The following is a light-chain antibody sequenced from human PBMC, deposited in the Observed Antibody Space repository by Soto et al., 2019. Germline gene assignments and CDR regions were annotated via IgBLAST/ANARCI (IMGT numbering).Light chain of an antibody. CDR2: EAS. V-gene: IGKV3-11*01. CDR3: QQYGSSTWT. Sequence: EIVLTQSPATLSLSPGERATLSCRASQTVSSSLAWYQQKPGQAPRLLIYEASNRATGIPARFSGSGSGADFTLTISRLEPEDFAVYYCQQYGSSTWTFGQGTKVDIK. J-gene: IGKJ1*01. CDR1: QTVSSS.